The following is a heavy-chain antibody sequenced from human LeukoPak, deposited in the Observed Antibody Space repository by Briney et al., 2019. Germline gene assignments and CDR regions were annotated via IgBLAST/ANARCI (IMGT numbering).Heavy chain of an antibody. V-gene: IGHV3-30*04. CDR1: GFTFSNYA. CDR3: ARGYCTTTSCYIDY. Sequence: GGSLRLSCAASGFTFSNYAFHWVRQAPGKGLEWVAVMSYDGINKYYRDSVKGRFTISRDISKSTLYLQKNSLRAEDTAVYYCARGYCTTTSCYIDYWGQGSLVTVSS. D-gene: IGHD2-2*02. CDR2: MSYDGINK. J-gene: IGHJ4*02.